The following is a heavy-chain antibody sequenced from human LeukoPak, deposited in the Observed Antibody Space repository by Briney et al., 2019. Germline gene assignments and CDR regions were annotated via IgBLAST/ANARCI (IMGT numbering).Heavy chain of an antibody. CDR2: ISAYNGNT. Sequence: GASVKVSCKASGCTFTSYGISWVRQAPGQGLEWMGWISAYNGNTNYAQKLQGRVTMTTDTSTSTAYMELRSLRSDDTAVYYCARDMVVATIKYFDYWGQGTLVTVSS. J-gene: IGHJ4*02. D-gene: IGHD5-12*01. CDR1: GCTFTSYG. V-gene: IGHV1-18*01. CDR3: ARDMVVATIKYFDY.